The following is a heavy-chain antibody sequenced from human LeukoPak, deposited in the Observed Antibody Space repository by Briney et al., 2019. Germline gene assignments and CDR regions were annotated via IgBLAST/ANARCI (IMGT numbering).Heavy chain of an antibody. D-gene: IGHD3-3*01. V-gene: IGHV3-23*01. CDR2: ISGSGGST. CDR3: AKDLVYYDFWSGYYKDYYYYMDV. J-gene: IGHJ6*03. CDR1: GFTFSSYA. Sequence: GGSLRLSCAASGFTFSSYAMSWVRQAPGEGLEWVSAISGSGGSTYYADSVKGRFTISRDNSKNTLYLQMNSLRAEDTAVYYCAKDLVYYDFWSGYYKDYYYYMDVWGKGTTVTVSS.